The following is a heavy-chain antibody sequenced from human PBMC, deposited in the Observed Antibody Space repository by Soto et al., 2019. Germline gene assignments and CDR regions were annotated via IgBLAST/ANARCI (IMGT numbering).Heavy chain of an antibody. J-gene: IGHJ4*02. CDR1: GYTFTSHS. CDR2: INAGNGDT. CDR3: ARSITMLRGAKYYFDY. D-gene: IGHD3-10*01. V-gene: IGHV1-3*01. Sequence: QVQLVQSGGEVKKPGASVKVSCKASGYTFTSHSIHWVRQARGQRLEWLGWINAGNGDTKYSQKFQGRVTITRDTSARTSYMEMSTLTSEDTALYYCARSITMLRGAKYYFDYWGQGTLVTVPS.